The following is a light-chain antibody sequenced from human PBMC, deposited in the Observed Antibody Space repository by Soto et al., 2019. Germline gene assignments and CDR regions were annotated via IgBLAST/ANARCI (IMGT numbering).Light chain of an antibody. CDR2: GAS. V-gene: IGKV3-15*01. Sequence: LMTQSPAILSVSPGERVTLSCRASQDVGINLAWYQQKPGHAPRLVVYGASTRATAFPARFSGSGSGTEFTLTISSLVSEYLAVYYCDQYNYGPGTLGQGTRLEIK. CDR1: QDVGIN. CDR3: DQYNYGPGT. J-gene: IGKJ2*01.